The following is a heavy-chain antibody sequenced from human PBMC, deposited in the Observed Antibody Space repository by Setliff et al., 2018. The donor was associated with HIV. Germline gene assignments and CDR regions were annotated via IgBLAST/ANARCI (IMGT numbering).Heavy chain of an antibody. CDR2: IYHSGGT. Sequence: SETLSLTCTVSGGSISSGGYYWSWIRQHPGKGLEWIGEIYHSGGTNYNPSLKSRISISVDMSKNKFSLKLSSLTAADTAVYYCARGGLGVVTSFDSWGPGTLVTVSS. V-gene: IGHV4-31*03. CDR3: ARGGLGVVTSFDS. J-gene: IGHJ4*02. D-gene: IGHD3-3*01. CDR1: GGSISSGGYY.